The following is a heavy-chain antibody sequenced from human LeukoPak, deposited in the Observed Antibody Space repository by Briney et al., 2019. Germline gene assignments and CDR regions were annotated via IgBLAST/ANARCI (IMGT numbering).Heavy chain of an antibody. V-gene: IGHV5-51*01. D-gene: IGHD2-15*01. CDR3: ARTTDCSGGSCYSSNYYYYMDV. CDR1: GYSFTSYW. J-gene: IGHJ6*03. CDR2: IYPGDSDT. Sequence: GESLKISCKGSGYSFTSYWIGWVRQMPGKGLGWMGIIYPGDSDTRYSPSFQGQVTISADKSISTAYLQWSSLKASDTAMYYCARTTDCSGGSCYSSNYYYYMDVWGKGTTVTVSS.